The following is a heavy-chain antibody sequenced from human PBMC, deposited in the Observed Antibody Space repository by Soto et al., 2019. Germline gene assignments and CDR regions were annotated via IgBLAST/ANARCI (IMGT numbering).Heavy chain of an antibody. Sequence: EVQLAESGGGLVKPGGSLRLSCAASGFSFSDYSMNWVRQAPGKGLEWVSSISSSSSHIYYADSVKGRFTISRDNAENSLFLQMNNLRADDTAVYYCARAVDIGDVWGQGTTVTVSS. V-gene: IGHV3-21*01. D-gene: IGHD5-12*01. J-gene: IGHJ6*02. CDR3: ARAVDIGDV. CDR2: ISSSSSHI. CDR1: GFSFSDYS.